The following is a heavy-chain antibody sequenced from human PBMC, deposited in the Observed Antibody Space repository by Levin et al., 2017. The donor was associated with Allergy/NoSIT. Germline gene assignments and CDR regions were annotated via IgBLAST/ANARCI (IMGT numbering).Heavy chain of an antibody. CDR1: GFTFSNTW. CDR3: ATEADTGTYWGYFAY. D-gene: IGHD1-26*01. CDR2: IKSKADGGTT. Sequence: GESLKISCAASGFTFSNTWMNWVRQAPGKGLEWVGRIKSKADGGTTEYAAPVKGRFTISRDESKNTLYLQMNSLKTEDAAVYYCATEADTGTYWGYFAYWGQGTLVTVSS. J-gene: IGHJ4*02. V-gene: IGHV3-15*07.